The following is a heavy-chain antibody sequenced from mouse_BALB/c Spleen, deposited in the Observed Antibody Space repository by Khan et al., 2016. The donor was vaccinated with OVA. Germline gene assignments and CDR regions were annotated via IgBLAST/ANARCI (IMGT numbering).Heavy chain of an antibody. CDR1: GDSITSGY. Sequence: EVQLVASGPSLVKPSQTLSLTCSVTGDSITSGYWCWIRKFPGNKLEYMGYILYSGSTYYNPSLNSRISITRHTSQNQYYLQLNSVTTEDTATYYCARSTYRYAFAYWGQGTLVTVSA. V-gene: IGHV3-8*02. J-gene: IGHJ3*01. CDR2: ILYSGST. CDR3: ARSTYRYAFAY. D-gene: IGHD2-14*01.